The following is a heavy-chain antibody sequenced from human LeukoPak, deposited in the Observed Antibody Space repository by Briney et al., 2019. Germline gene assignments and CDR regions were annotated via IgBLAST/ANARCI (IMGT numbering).Heavy chain of an antibody. V-gene: IGHV3-7*01. D-gene: IGHD5-12*01. CDR2: INQDGSEE. CDR1: GFTFSNYW. CDR3: VRDGGVSGYDLLDY. Sequence: GGSLRLSCAASGFTFSNYWMTWVRQAPGKGLEWVAHINQDGSEEHYMDSVKARFTISRDNAKNSLSLQMNSLRAEDTAVYYCVRDGGVSGYDLLDYWGQETLVTVSS. J-gene: IGHJ4*02.